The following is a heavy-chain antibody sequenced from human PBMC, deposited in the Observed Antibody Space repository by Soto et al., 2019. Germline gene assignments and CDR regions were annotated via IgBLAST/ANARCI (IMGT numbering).Heavy chain of an antibody. Sequence: QVQLVESGGGVVQPGRSLRLSCAVSGFSFSAYGMYWVRQAPGKGLEWVAVISYDGSDKYYADSVKGRFTISRDNSKNTLYLKMDSLGGDDTAVYYCAKEYSSSFHFYYGMDVWGQGTTVTVSS. CDR3: AKEYSSSFHFYYGMDV. D-gene: IGHD6-6*01. V-gene: IGHV3-30*18. CDR2: ISYDGSDK. CDR1: GFSFSAYG. J-gene: IGHJ6*02.